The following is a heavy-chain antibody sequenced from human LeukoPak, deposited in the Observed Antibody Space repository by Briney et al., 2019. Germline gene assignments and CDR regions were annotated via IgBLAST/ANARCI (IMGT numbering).Heavy chain of an antibody. CDR1: GFTFSSYS. CDR3: AKEAYYDFWSGYSFVDY. D-gene: IGHD3-3*01. Sequence: SGGSLRLSCAASGFTFSSYSMNWVRQAPGKGLEWVSSISSSSSYIYYADSVKGRFTISRDNAKNSLYLQMNSLRAEDTAVYYCAKEAYYDFWSGYSFVDYWGQGTLVTVSS. CDR2: ISSSSSYI. V-gene: IGHV3-21*04. J-gene: IGHJ4*02.